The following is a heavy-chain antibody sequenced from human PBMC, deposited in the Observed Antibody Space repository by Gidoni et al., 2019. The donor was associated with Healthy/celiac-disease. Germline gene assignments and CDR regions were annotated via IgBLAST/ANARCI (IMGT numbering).Heavy chain of an antibody. Sequence: EVQLVESGGGLVKPGGSLRLSCAASGFTFSNAWMSWVRQAPGKGLEWVGRIKSKTDGGTTDYAAPVKGRFTISRDDSKNTLYLQMNSLKTEDTAVYYCTTDEGGYSYGSFDYWGQGTLVTVSS. V-gene: IGHV3-15*01. CDR3: TTDEGGYSYGSFDY. J-gene: IGHJ4*02. CDR1: GFTFSNAW. CDR2: IKSKTDGGTT. D-gene: IGHD5-18*01.